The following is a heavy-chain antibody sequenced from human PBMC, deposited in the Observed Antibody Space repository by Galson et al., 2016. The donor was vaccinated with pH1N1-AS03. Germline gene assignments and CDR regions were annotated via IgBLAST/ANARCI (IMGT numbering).Heavy chain of an antibody. V-gene: IGHV3-66*02. Sequence: SLRLSCAASGFTVSSKYMSWVRQASEKGLEWVSSIYSGGSTYYADSVKGRFTISRDNSKATLFLQMSSLRPEDTAVYYCASVTSAWPTVGAFGIWGQGTMVTVSS. CDR2: IYSGGST. CDR1: GFTVSSKY. J-gene: IGHJ3*02. D-gene: IGHD4-23*01. CDR3: ASVTSAWPTVGAFGI.